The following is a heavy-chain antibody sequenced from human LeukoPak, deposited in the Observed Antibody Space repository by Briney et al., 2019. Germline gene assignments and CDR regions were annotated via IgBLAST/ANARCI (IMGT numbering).Heavy chain of an antibody. CDR3: ANSASGAIGPA. J-gene: IGHJ5*02. CDR2: INPNSGGT. Sequence: ASVKVSCKASGYTFTCYYMHWVRQAPGQGLEWMGWINPNSGGTNYAQKFQGRVTMTRDTSISTAYMELSRLRSDDTAVYYRANSASGAIGPAWGQGTLVTVSS. CDR1: GYTFTCYY. D-gene: IGHD6-25*01. V-gene: IGHV1-2*02.